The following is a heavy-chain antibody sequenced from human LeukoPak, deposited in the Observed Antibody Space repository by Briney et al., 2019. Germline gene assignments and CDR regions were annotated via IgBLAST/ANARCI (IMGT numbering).Heavy chain of an antibody. D-gene: IGHD6-13*01. CDR3: ARQGYSSSWYPGVGFDY. V-gene: IGHV4-39*01. J-gene: IGHJ4*02. CDR1: GGSISSSSYY. CDR2: IYYSGST. Sequence: SETLSLTCTVSGGSISSSSYYWGWIRQPPGKGLEWIGSIYYSGSTYYNPSLKSRVTISVDTSKNQFSLKLSSVTAADTAVYYCARQGYSSSWYPGVGFDYWGQGTLVTVSS.